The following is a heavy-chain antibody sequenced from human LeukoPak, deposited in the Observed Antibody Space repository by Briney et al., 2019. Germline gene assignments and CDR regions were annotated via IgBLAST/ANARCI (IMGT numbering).Heavy chain of an antibody. CDR1: GFTFSSYS. CDR2: ISSSSSYI. J-gene: IGHJ3*02. D-gene: IGHD6-6*01. Sequence: PGGSLRLSCAASGFTFSSYSMNWVRQAPGKGLEWVSSISSSSSYIYYADSVKGRFTISRDNAKNSLYLKMNSLRAEDTAVYYCARVSGLVREPNRGHAFDIWGQGTMVTVSS. CDR3: ARVSGLVREPNRGHAFDI. V-gene: IGHV3-21*01.